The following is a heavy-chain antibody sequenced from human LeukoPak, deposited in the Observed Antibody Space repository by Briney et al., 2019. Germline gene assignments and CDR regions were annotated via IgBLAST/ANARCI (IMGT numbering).Heavy chain of an antibody. CDR1: GFTSYDYA. J-gene: IGHJ4*02. V-gene: IGHV3-23*01. D-gene: IGHD3-22*01. CDR3: AKVHFYSSGYPDY. CDR2: ISGSGGST. Sequence: PGGSLRLSCVASGFTSYDYALTWVRQAPGKGLEWVSAISGSGGSTYYADSVKGRFTISRDNSKNTLYLQMNSLRAEDTAVYYCAKVHFYSSGYPDYWGQGTLVTVSS.